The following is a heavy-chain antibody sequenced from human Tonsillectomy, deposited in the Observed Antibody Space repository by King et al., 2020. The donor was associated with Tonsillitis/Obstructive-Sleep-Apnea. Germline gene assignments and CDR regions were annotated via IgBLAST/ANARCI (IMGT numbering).Heavy chain of an antibody. V-gene: IGHV3-11*05. J-gene: IGHJ6*03. CDR3: ARAGGDFSGPYYMDV. Sequence: VQLVESGGGLVKPGGSLRLSCAASGFTFSDYYMSWIRQAPGKGLEWVSYISSSSSYTNYADSVKGRFTISRDNAKNSLYLQINSLRAADTAVYYCARAGGDFSGPYYMDVWGKGTTVTVSS. CDR1: GFTFSDYY. CDR2: ISSSSSYT. D-gene: IGHD3-3*01.